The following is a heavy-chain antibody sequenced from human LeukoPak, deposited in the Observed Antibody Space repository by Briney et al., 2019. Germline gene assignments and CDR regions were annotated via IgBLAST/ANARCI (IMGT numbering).Heavy chain of an antibody. CDR2: ISSNGGST. Sequence: PGGSLRLSCAASGFTFSSYAMHWVRQAPGKGLEYVSAISSNGGSTYYANSVKGRFTISRDNSKNTLYLQMGSLRAEDMAVYYCARVDYGGKESLDNWGQGTLVTVSS. CDR1: GFTFSSYA. CDR3: ARVDYGGKESLDN. J-gene: IGHJ4*02. D-gene: IGHD4-23*01. V-gene: IGHV3-64*01.